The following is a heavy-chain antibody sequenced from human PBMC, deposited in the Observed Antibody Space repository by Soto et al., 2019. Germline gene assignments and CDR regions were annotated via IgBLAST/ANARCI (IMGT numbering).Heavy chain of an antibody. V-gene: IGHV3-33*01. CDR1: GFTFSSYG. CDR2: IWYDGSNK. Sequence: GGSLRLSCAASGFTFSSYGMHWVRQAPGKGLEWVAVIWYDGSNKYYADSVKGRFTISRDNSKNTLYLKMNSLRAEDTAVYYCARDRKQLVSRGGENGMDVWGQGTTVTVSS. J-gene: IGHJ6*02. CDR3: ARDRKQLVSRGGENGMDV. D-gene: IGHD6-6*01.